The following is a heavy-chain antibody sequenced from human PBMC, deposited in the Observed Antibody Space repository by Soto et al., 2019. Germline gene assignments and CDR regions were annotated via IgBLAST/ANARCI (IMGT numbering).Heavy chain of an antibody. CDR1: GYTFTSYG. CDR2: ISAYNGNT. D-gene: IGHD2-15*01. J-gene: IGHJ4*02. Sequence: QVQLVQSGAEVKKPGASVKVSCKASGYTFTSYGISWVRQAPGQGLEWMGWISAYNGNTNYAQKLQGRVTMTTDTSTSTPYMELRSLRSDDTAVYYCARDRPRSRYCSGGSCYSDFDYWGQGTLVTVSS. CDR3: ARDRPRSRYCSGGSCYSDFDY. V-gene: IGHV1-18*01.